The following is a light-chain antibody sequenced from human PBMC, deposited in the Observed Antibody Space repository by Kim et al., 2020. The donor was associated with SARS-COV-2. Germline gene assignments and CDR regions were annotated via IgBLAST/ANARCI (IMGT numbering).Light chain of an antibody. CDR2: WAC. Sequence: DIVMTQSPDSLAVSLGERATINCKSSQSILYSSNNKNYLAWYQHKPGQPPKLLIYWACTRESGVPDRFSGSGSGTDFTLTISSLQAEDGAVYYCQQYYSIPYTFGQGTKLEI. J-gene: IGKJ2*01. V-gene: IGKV4-1*01. CDR3: QQYYSIPYT. CDR1: QSILYSSNNKNY.